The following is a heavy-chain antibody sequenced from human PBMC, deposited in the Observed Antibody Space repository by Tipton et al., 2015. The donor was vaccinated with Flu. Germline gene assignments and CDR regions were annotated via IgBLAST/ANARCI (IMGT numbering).Heavy chain of an antibody. D-gene: IGHD6-19*01. CDR1: GFTFSSSA. J-gene: IGHJ4*02. CDR3: ARGRTGGWYWDYFDY. V-gene: IGHV3-30*03. Sequence: AVSGFTFSSSAMHWVRQAPGKGLEWVSVISYDGSNKYYGESVKGRFTISRDNSKNTLYLQMNNLRADDTAVYYCARGRTGGWYWDYFDYWGQGTLVAVSS. CDR2: ISYDGSNK.